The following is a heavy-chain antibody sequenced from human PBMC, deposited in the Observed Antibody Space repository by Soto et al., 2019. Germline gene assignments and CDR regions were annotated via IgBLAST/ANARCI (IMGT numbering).Heavy chain of an antibody. V-gene: IGHV1-3*01. CDR2: INAGNGNT. D-gene: IGHD2-2*01. CDR1: GYTFTSYA. Sequence: QVQLVQSGAEVKKPGASVKVSCKASGYTFTSYAMHWVRQAPGQRLEWMGWINAGNGNTKYSQKFQGRVPITRETSASTAYLELSSLRSEDTAVYFCARSPDRSSTSCYARPLTYWGQGTLVTVSS. CDR3: ARSPDRSSTSCYARPLTY. J-gene: IGHJ4*02.